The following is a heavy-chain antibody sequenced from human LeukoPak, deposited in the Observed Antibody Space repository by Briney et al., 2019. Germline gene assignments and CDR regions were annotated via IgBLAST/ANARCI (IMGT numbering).Heavy chain of an antibody. J-gene: IGHJ6*02. CDR1: GYTFTSYG. CDR3: ARDCSSTSCYRRYYYYGMDV. V-gene: IGHV1-18*01. CDR2: ISAYNGNT. D-gene: IGHD2-2*01. Sequence: ASVKVSCKASGYTFTSYGISWVRQAPGQGLEWMGWISAYNGNTNYAQKLQGRVTMTTDTSTSTAYMELRSLRSDDTAVYYCARDCSSTSCYRRYYYYGMDVRGQGTTVTVSS.